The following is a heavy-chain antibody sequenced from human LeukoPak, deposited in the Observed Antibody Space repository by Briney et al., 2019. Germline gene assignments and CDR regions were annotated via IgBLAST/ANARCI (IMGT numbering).Heavy chain of an antibody. CDR2: IYSGGST. J-gene: IGHJ4*02. V-gene: IGHV3-53*01. D-gene: IGHD3-22*01. Sequence: PGGSLRLSCAASGFTVSSNYRSWVRQAPGKGREWVSVIYSGGSTYYADSVKGRFTISRDNSKNTLYLQMNSLRAEDTAVYYCARGRSSGYSDYWGQGTLVTVSS. CDR1: GFTVSSNY. CDR3: ARGRSSGYSDY.